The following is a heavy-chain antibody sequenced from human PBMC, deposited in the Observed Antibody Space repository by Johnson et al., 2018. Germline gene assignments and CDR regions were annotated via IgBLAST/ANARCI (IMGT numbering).Heavy chain of an antibody. CDR1: GFPFSTYT. CDR3: AKVESSGTFYGFFHH. V-gene: IGHV3-23*04. Sequence: VQLVESGGGLVQPGGSLRLSCAGSGFPFSTYTMTWVRQAPGKGLEWVSAVSGRDGSTNYAASVKGRFITSRDNSKNTQYLQMDSLRAEDTAIYYCAKVESSGTFYGFFHHWGQGTLVTVSS. J-gene: IGHJ1*01. CDR2: VSGRDGST. D-gene: IGHD1-26*01.